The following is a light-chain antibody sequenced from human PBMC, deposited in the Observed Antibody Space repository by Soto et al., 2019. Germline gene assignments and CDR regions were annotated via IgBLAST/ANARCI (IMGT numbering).Light chain of an antibody. CDR2: WAS. CDR1: QSVLYSSNNKNY. CDR3: QQYYSTPQP. Sequence: DIVMTQSPDSLAVSLGERATINCKSSQSVLYSSNNKNYLAWYQQKPGQPPKLLIYWASTRESGVPDRFSDSGSGTDFTLTIISLQAEDVAVYYCQQYYSTPQPFGQGTKVEIK. J-gene: IGKJ1*01. V-gene: IGKV4-1*01.